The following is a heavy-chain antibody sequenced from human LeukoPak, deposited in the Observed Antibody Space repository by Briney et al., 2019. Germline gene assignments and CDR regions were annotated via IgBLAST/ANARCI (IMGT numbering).Heavy chain of an antibody. Sequence: PGGPLSLSCAAFGFTVSSNDMSWDRQAPGKGLEWVSVIYSGGSTYYADSVKGRFTISRDNSKNTLYLQMNSLRAEDTAVYYCARESYDSRGWEALVIWGQGTMVTVSS. CDR2: IYSGGST. CDR1: GFTVSSND. V-gene: IGHV3-53*01. D-gene: IGHD3-22*01. J-gene: IGHJ3*02. CDR3: ARESYDSRGWEALVI.